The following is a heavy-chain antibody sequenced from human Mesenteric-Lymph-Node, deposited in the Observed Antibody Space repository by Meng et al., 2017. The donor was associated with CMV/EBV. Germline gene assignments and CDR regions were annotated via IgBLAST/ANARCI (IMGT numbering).Heavy chain of an antibody. D-gene: IGHD2-2*01. CDR2: ISGSGGST. V-gene: IGHV3-23*01. Sequence: GGSLRLSCAASGFTFSSYAMSWVRQAPGKGLEWVSAISGSGGSTYYADSVKGRFTISRDNSKNTLYLQMNSLRAEDTAVYYCAKDADCSSTTCYLIAFDIWGQGTMVTVSS. CDR3: AKDADCSSTTCYLIAFDI. CDR1: GFTFSSYA. J-gene: IGHJ3*02.